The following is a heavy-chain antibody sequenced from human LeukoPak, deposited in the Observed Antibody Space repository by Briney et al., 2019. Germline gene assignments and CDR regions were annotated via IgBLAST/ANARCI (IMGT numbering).Heavy chain of an antibody. CDR1: GYTFTNYD. J-gene: IGHJ4*02. V-gene: IGHV1-8*03. CDR3: ARRGGYCSGGSCYHLGY. Sequence: ASVKVSCKASGYTFTNYDINWVRQATGQGLEWMGWMNPNSGNTGYAQKFQGRVTITRNTSISTAYTELSSLRSEDTAVYYCARRGGYCSGGSCYHLGYWGQGTLVTVSS. D-gene: IGHD2-15*01. CDR2: MNPNSGNT.